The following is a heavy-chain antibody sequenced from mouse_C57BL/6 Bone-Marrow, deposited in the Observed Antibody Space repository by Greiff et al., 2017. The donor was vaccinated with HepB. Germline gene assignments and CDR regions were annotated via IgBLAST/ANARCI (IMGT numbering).Heavy chain of an antibody. CDR3: ARDLYYDYDKVMDY. V-gene: IGHV5-4*01. CDR2: ISDGGSYT. J-gene: IGHJ4*01. CDR1: GFTFSSYA. D-gene: IGHD2-4*01. Sequence: EVQGVESGGGLVKPGGSLKLSCAASGFTFSSYAMSWVRQTPEKRLEWVATISDGGSYTYYPDNVKGRFTISRDNAKNNLYLQMSHLKSEDTAMYYCARDLYYDYDKVMDYWGQGTSVTVSS.